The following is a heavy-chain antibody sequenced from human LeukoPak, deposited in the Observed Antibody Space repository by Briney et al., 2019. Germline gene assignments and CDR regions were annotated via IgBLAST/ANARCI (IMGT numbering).Heavy chain of an antibody. CDR1: VGSINSYY. D-gene: IGHD6-13*01. CDR2: IYYSGST. Sequence: SETLSLTCTVSVGSINSYYWSWIRQPPGTGLEWIGYIYYSGSTNYNPSLKSRVTISVDTSKNQFSLRLSSVTAADTAVYYCARVTGYMTEDYFDYWGQGTLITVSS. J-gene: IGHJ4*02. V-gene: IGHV4-59*01. CDR3: ARVTGYMTEDYFDY.